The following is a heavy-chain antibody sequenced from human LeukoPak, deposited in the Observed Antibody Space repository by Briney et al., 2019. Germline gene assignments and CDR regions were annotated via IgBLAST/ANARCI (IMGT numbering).Heavy chain of an antibody. Sequence: GGSLRLSCAASGFTFTNYAMSWVRQAPEKGLEWVSVISGSGDSTYYADSVKGRFTISRDNSQNTLYLQMNSLRAEDTAIYYCAKDWEQQVVRGFFDFWGQGTLVTVSS. CDR1: GFTFTNYA. J-gene: IGHJ4*02. CDR2: ISGSGDST. CDR3: AKDWEQQVVRGFFDF. D-gene: IGHD6-13*01. V-gene: IGHV3-23*01.